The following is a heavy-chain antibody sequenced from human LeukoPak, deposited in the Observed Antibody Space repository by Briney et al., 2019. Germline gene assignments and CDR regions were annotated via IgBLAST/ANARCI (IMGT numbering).Heavy chain of an antibody. CDR1: GGSISSYY. Sequence: SETLSLTCTVSGGSISSYYWSWIRQPAGKGLEWIGRIYTSGNTNYNPSLKSRVTVSLDTSENQFSLKLTSVTAADTAVYYCARGTIGYCSSNCYRSGFAFDIWGQGTIVTVSS. CDR2: IYTSGNT. J-gene: IGHJ3*02. V-gene: IGHV4-4*07. CDR3: ARGTIGYCSSNCYRSGFAFDI. D-gene: IGHD2-2*01.